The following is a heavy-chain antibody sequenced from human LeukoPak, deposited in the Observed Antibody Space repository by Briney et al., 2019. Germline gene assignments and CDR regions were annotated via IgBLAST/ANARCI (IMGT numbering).Heavy chain of an antibody. CDR1: GFTFTSYS. V-gene: IGHV3-23*01. CDR3: AKHAARGTFDY. Sequence: PGGSLRLSCAASGFTFTSYSMSWVRQAPGKGLEWVSAITASGGSTYYADSVKDRFTISRDNSKNTLYLQMDSLRAEDTALYYCAKHAARGTFDYWGQGTLVTVSS. CDR2: ITASGGST. D-gene: IGHD6-13*01. J-gene: IGHJ4*02.